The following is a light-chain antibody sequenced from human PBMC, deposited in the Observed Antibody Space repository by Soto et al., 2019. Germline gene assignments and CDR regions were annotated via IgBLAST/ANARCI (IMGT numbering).Light chain of an antibody. J-gene: IGKJ1*01. CDR3: QQYNSYSPLT. CDR1: QSISSW. Sequence: DIQMTQSPSTLSASVGDRVTITCRASQSISSWLAWYQQKPGKAPKLLIYDASSVESGVPSRFSGSGSGTEFTRTISSLQPDDFATYYCQQYNSYSPLTFGQGTKVEIK. V-gene: IGKV1-5*01. CDR2: DAS.